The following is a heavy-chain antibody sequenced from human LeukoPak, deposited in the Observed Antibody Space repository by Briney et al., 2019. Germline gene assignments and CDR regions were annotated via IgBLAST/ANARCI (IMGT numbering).Heavy chain of an antibody. Sequence: GGSLRLFCAASGFTFSSYAMSWVRQAPGKGLEWVSAISGRGVNTYNADSVKGRFTISRDISKNTLYLQMNSLRAEDTAVYYCAKESYYYDSTGYKAYYFDYWGQGTLVTVSS. J-gene: IGHJ4*02. V-gene: IGHV3-23*01. CDR2: ISGRGVNT. CDR1: GFTFSSYA. D-gene: IGHD3-22*01. CDR3: AKESYYYDSTGYKAYYFDY.